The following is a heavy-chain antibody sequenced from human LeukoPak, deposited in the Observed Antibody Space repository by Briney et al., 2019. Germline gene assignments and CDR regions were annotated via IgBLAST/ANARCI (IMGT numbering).Heavy chain of an antibody. J-gene: IGHJ3*02. V-gene: IGHV4-59*01. Sequence: SETLSLTCTVSGGSISSYYWSWIRQPPGKGLEWIGYIYYSGSTNYNPSLKSRVTISVDTSNTQFSLKLSSVTAADTAVYYCASYDRGLDAFDIWGQGTMVTVSS. CDR2: IYYSGST. D-gene: IGHD3-22*01. CDR1: GGSISSYY. CDR3: ASYDRGLDAFDI.